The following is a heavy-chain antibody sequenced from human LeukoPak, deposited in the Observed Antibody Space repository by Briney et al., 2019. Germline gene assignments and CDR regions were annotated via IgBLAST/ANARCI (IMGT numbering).Heavy chain of an antibody. CDR1: GYTFTSYG. D-gene: IGHD3-22*01. CDR3: ARAGYYYDSSGYYADY. J-gene: IGHJ4*02. Sequence: ASVKVSCKASGYTFTSYGISWVRQAPGQGLEWMGWISAYNGNTNYAQKLQGRVTMTTDTSTSTAYMELRSLRSDDTAVYCCARAGYYYDSSGYYADYWGQGTLVTVSS. CDR2: ISAYNGNT. V-gene: IGHV1-18*01.